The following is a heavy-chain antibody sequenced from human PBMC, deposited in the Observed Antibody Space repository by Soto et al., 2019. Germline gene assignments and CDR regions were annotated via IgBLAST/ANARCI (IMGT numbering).Heavy chain of an antibody. D-gene: IGHD6-13*01. J-gene: IGHJ5*02. CDR1: GYTLTELS. V-gene: IGHV1-24*01. CDR3: VTVSPVTYSSSWSNWFDP. CDR2: FDPEGGET. Sequence: ASVKVSCKVSGYTLTELSMHWVRQAPGKGLEWMGGFDPEGGETIYAQKFQGRVTMTEDTSTDTAYMELSSLRSEDTAVYYCVTVSPVTYSSSWSNWFDPWGQGTLVTVSS.